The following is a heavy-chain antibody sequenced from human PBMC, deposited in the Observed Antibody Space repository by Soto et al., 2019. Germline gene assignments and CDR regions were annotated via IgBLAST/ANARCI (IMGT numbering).Heavy chain of an antibody. CDR1: GGSVSSGSYY. Sequence: SETLSLTCTVSGGSVSSGSYYWSWIRQPPGKGLEWIGYIYYSGSTNYNPSLKSRVTISVDTSKNQFSLKLSSVTAADTAVYYCARGATIFGVVIVDPWGQGTLVTVSS. J-gene: IGHJ5*02. CDR3: ARGATIFGVVIVDP. V-gene: IGHV4-61*01. CDR2: IYYSGST. D-gene: IGHD3-3*01.